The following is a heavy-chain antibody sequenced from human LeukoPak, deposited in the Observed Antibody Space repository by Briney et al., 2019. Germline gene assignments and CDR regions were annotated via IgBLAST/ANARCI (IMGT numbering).Heavy chain of an antibody. CDR3: ARGGYDTYYYYYYYMDV. CDR2: ISSSSSTI. J-gene: IGHJ6*03. V-gene: IGHV3-48*01. Sequence: GGSLRLSCAASGFTFSSYSMNWVRQAPGKGLEWVSYISSSSSTIYYADSVKGRFTISRDNAKNSLYLQMNSLRAEDTAVYYCARGGYDTYYYYYYYMDVWGKGTTATVSS. CDR1: GFTFSSYS. D-gene: IGHD5-12*01.